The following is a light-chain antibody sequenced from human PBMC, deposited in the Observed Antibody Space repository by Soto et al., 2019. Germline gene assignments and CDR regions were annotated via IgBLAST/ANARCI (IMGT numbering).Light chain of an antibody. V-gene: IGKV3-15*01. CDR2: XAS. J-gene: IGKJ5*01. CDR1: DSVTIN. CDR3: QQYYTWPL. Sequence: LVMTQAAETLLLSPGERATLYXRDSDSVTINLTWYQQTPGKATRXXISXASTRATGIPASFSGSGYGTEFTLTICSLQSEDVGVYYCQQYYTWPLVAQGARLEI.